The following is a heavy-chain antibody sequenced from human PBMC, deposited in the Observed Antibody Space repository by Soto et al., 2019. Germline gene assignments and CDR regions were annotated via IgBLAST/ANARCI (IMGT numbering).Heavy chain of an antibody. J-gene: IGHJ4*02. CDR3: SRDPIYDSSGYYYVFDY. Sequence: ASVKVSCKASGYTFTGYYMHWVRQAPGQGLEWMGWINPNSGGTNYAQKFQGRVTMTRDTSISTAYMELSRLRSDDTAVYYCSRDPIYDSSGYYYVFDYWGQGTLVTVSS. CDR2: INPNSGGT. CDR1: GYTFTGYY. D-gene: IGHD3-22*01. V-gene: IGHV1-2*02.